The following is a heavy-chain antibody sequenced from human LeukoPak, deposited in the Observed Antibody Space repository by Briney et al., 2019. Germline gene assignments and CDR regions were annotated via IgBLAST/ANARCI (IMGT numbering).Heavy chain of an antibody. D-gene: IGHD2-2*02. V-gene: IGHV4-59*05. Sequence: SETLSLTCTVSGGPISSYYWGWIRQPPGKGLEWIGSIYYSGSTYYNPSLKSRVTISVDTSKNQFSLKLSSVTAADTAVYYCARYPPSYWGQGTLVTVSS. J-gene: IGHJ4*02. CDR2: IYYSGST. CDR1: GGPISSYY. CDR3: ARYPPSY.